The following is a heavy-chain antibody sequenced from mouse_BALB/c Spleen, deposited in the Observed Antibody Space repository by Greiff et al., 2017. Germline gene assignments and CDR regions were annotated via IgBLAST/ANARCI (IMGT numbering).Heavy chain of an antibody. D-gene: IGHD2-10*02. J-gene: IGHJ2*01. CDR1: GFAFSSYD. CDR2: ISSGGGST. Sequence: EVKLMESGGGLVKPGGSLKLSCAASGFAFSSYDMSWVRQTPEKRLEWVAYISSGGGSTYYPDTVKGRFTISRDNAKNTLYLQMSSLKSEDTAMYYCARRGYGNFFFDYWGQGTTLTVSS. CDR3: ARRGYGNFFFDY. V-gene: IGHV5-12-1*01.